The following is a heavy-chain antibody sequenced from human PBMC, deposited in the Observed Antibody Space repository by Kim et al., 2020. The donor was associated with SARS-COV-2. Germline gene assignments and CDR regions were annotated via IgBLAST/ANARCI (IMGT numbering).Heavy chain of an antibody. CDR3: ARGYCSSTSCSSYYYGMDV. D-gene: IGHD2-2*01. J-gene: IGHJ6*02. Sequence: GRFTISRENAKNSLYLQMNSLRAGDTAVYYCARGYCSSTSCSSYYYGMDVWGQGTTVTVSS. V-gene: IGHV3-13*01.